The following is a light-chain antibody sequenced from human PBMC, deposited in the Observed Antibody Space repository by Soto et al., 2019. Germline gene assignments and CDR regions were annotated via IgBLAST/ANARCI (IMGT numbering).Light chain of an antibody. CDR1: QSVSSY. V-gene: IGKV3-11*01. Sequence: EIVLTQSPATLSLSPGERATLSCRASQSVSSYLAWYQQKPGQAPRLLIYDASSRATGIPARFSGSGSGTDLTLTISSLEPEDFAVYYCQQRSNWRFTFGPGTKVDIK. J-gene: IGKJ3*01. CDR3: QQRSNWRFT. CDR2: DAS.